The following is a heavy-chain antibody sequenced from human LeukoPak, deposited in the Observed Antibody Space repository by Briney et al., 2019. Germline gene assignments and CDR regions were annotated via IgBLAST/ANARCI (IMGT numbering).Heavy chain of an antibody. CDR3: ARDYSGWSFGY. J-gene: IGHJ4*02. V-gene: IGHV3-48*03. CDR2: ISSSGDTR. CDR1: GFMFSGYE. Sequence: GGSLRLSCSASGFMFSGYEMNWVRQAPGKGLEWFSYISSSGDTRFYADSVQGRFTISRDNAKNSLYLQMNSLRAEDTAIYYCARDYSGWSFGYWGQGTLVTVSS. D-gene: IGHD6-19*01.